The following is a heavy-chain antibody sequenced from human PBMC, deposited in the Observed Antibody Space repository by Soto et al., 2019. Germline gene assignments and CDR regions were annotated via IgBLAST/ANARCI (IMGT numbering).Heavy chain of an antibody. CDR2: IYYSGST. CDR3: ARAHDFWSADTLLAFDY. Sequence: SEILSLTCTVSGGSISSGDYYWSWIRQPPGKGLEWIGYIYYSGSTNYNPSLKSRVTISVDTSKNQFSLKLSSVTAADTAVYYCARAHDFWSADTLLAFDYWGQGTLVTVSS. V-gene: IGHV4-61*08. J-gene: IGHJ4*02. CDR1: GGSISSGDYY. D-gene: IGHD3-3*01.